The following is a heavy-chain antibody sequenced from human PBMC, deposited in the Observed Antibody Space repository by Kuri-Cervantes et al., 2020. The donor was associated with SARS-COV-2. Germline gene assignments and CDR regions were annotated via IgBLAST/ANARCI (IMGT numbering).Heavy chain of an antibody. CDR1: GFTFTDYY. Sequence: GGSLRLSCEVSGFTFTDYYMSWIRQAPGRGLEWISSISSSSSYIYYADSVKGRFTLSRGNAKNMLFLQMNSLRAEDTAVYYCVRDGDHWNFDYWGQGTLVTVSS. CDR3: VRDGDHWNFDY. CDR2: ISSSSSYI. J-gene: IGHJ4*02. V-gene: IGHV3-11*06. D-gene: IGHD1-1*01.